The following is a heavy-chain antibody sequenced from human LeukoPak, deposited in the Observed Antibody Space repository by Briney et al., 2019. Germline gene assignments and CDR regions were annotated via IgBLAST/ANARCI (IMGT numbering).Heavy chain of an antibody. V-gene: IGHV3-21*01. CDR3: ARIGTATVDY. CDR1: GFTFSSYA. Sequence: SGGSLRLSCAASGFTFSSYAMSWVRQAPGKGLEWVSSISSSSSYVYYADSVKGRFTISRDNAKNSLYLQMNSLRAEDTAVYYCARIGTATVDYWGQGTLVTVSS. J-gene: IGHJ4*02. CDR2: ISSSSSYV. D-gene: IGHD5-12*01.